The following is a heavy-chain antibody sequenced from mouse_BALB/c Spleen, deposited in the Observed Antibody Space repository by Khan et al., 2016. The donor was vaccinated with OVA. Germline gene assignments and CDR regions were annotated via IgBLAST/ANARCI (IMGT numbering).Heavy chain of an antibody. V-gene: IGHV3-2*02. CDR3: ALNNWYFEV. Sequence: EVKLQESGPGLVKPSQSLSLTCTVTGYSITSDYAWNWIRQFPGNKLEWMGYISYSGSTSYNPSLKSRISITRDTSKNQFFLQLNSVTTEDTATYYCALNNWYFEVWGAGTTVTVSS. CDR1: GYSITSDYA. CDR2: ISYSGST. J-gene: IGHJ1*01.